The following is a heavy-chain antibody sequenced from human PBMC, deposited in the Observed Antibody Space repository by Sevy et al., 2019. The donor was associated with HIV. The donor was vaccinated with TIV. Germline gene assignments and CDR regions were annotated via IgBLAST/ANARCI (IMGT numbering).Heavy chain of an antibody. V-gene: IGHV3-9*01. J-gene: IGHJ4*01. CDR2: ITWNSGSI. D-gene: IGHD6-13*01. Sequence: GGYLRLSCAASGFTFDDYAMHWVRQVPGKGLEWVAGITWNSGSIGYADSVKGRFTISRDNAKKSVYLQMNSLRAEDTALYYCAKDNVGYSCGWYFYFDFWGHGTLVTVSS. CDR1: GFTFDDYA. CDR3: AKDNVGYSCGWYFYFDF.